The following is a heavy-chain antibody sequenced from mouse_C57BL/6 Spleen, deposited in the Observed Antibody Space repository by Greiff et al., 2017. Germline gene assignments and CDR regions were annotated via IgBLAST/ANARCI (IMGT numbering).Heavy chain of an antibody. V-gene: IGHV1-72*01. CDR3: ARAEITTFYYAMDY. Sequence: VQLQQSGAELVKPGASVKLSCKASGYTFTSYWMHWVKQRPGRGLEWIGRIDPNSGGTKYNEKFKSKATLTVDKPSSTAYMQLSSLTSEDSAVYYCARAEITTFYYAMDYWGQGTSVTVSS. D-gene: IGHD2-4*01. J-gene: IGHJ4*01. CDR1: GYTFTSYW. CDR2: IDPNSGGT.